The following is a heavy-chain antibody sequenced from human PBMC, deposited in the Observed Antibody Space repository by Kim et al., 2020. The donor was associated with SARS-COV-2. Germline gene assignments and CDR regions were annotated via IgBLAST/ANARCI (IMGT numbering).Heavy chain of an antibody. V-gene: IGHV4-34*01. CDR2: INHSGST. CDR1: GGSFSGYY. D-gene: IGHD6-19*01. CDR3: ARGPIPRRQYSSGWYQYWYFDL. Sequence: SETLSLTCAVYGGSFSGYYWSWIRQPPGKGLEWIGEINHSGSTNYNPSLKSRVTISVDTSKNQFSLKLSSVTAADTAVYYCARGPIPRRQYSSGWYQYWYFDLWGRGTLVTVSS. J-gene: IGHJ2*01.